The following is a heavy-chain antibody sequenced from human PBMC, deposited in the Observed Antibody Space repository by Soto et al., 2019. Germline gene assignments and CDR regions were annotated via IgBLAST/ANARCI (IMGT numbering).Heavy chain of an antibody. Sequence: QVQLVQSGAEVKKPGASVKVSCKASGYTFTSYDITWVRQATGQGLEWMGWMNRNSGNTGYAQKFQGRDTRTRNTAISTAYMELSRLRSEDTAVSYGSNSTMGEGEEETHWFDPWGQGTLVTVSS. CDR3: SNSTMGEGEEETHWFDP. J-gene: IGHJ5*02. CDR1: GYTFTSYD. CDR2: MNRNSGNT. V-gene: IGHV1-8*01. D-gene: IGHD3-16*01.